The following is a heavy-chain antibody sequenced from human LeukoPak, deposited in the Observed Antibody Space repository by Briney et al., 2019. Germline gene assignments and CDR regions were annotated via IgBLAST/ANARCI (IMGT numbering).Heavy chain of an antibody. Sequence: SETLSLTCTVSGGSISSYYWSWIRQPPGKGLEWIGYIYYSGSTNYNPSLKSRGTISVDTSKNQFSLKLSSVTAADTAVYYCARALYGDYGLAGAFDIWGQGTMVTVSS. CDR2: IYYSGST. J-gene: IGHJ3*02. V-gene: IGHV4-59*01. D-gene: IGHD4-17*01. CDR1: GGSISSYY. CDR3: ARALYGDYGLAGAFDI.